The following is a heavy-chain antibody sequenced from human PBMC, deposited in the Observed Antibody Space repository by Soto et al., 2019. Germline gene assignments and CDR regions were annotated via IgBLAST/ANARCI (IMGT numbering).Heavy chain of an antibody. CDR3: ARGVPAAGTDWFDP. V-gene: IGHV4-4*07. Sequence: PSETLSLTCTVSGGSISNYYWSWIRQPAEKRLEWIGRVSSTGNTYYNPSLKSRVTISVDTSKNQVSLNLTSVTAADTAVYYCARGVPAAGTDWFDPWGQGTLVTVS. CDR2: VSSTGNT. CDR1: GGSISNYY. D-gene: IGHD6-13*01. J-gene: IGHJ5*02.